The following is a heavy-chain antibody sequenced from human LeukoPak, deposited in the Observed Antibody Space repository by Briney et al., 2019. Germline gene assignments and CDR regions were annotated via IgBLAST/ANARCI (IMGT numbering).Heavy chain of an antibody. J-gene: IGHJ4*02. CDR3: VRYHYDRSGHPYYFDY. CDR2: ISSDGGST. D-gene: IGHD3-22*01. CDR1: GFTFGSYA. V-gene: IGHV3-64D*09. Sequence: TGGSLRLFCSASGFTFGSYAMHWVRQAPGKGLEYVSAISSDGGSTYYADSVGGRFTISRDNSKNTVYLQMNSLRVEDTAVYYCVRYHYDRSGHPYYFDYWGQGTLVTVSS.